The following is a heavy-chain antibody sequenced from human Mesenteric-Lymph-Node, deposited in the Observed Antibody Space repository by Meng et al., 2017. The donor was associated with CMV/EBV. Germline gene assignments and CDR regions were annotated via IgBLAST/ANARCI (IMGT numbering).Heavy chain of an antibody. CDR2: MSYSGST. V-gene: IGHV4-59*13. CDR3: GRDNWGSIDY. Sequence: QLQLHDAGPRLVKPSETLSLTCTVSGGSFSSYPWSWIRQPPGKGLEWVGYMSYSGSTNYNPSLKSRITMSLDTSKTQFSLELSSVTAADTAVYYCGRDNWGSIDYWGQGTLVTVSS. CDR1: GGSFSSYP. D-gene: IGHD7-27*01. J-gene: IGHJ4*02.